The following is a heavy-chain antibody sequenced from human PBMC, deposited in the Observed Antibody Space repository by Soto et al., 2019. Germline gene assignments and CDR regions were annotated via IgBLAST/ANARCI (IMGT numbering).Heavy chain of an antibody. CDR1: GFTFRISA. CDR2: LVVGTGNT. D-gene: IGHD2-15*01. CDR3: ATGAYCSGGSCSDYYYYYYGMDL. V-gene: IGHV1-58*01. J-gene: IGHJ6*02. Sequence: SVKVSCKTSGFTFRISAVQCVRQSRVQPLDGIGWLVVGTGNTNYAQKFQQRVTISSDRSTNTVSMELSSLTSEDTAVYYCATGAYCSGGSCSDYYYYYYGMDLWGQGTTGTAP.